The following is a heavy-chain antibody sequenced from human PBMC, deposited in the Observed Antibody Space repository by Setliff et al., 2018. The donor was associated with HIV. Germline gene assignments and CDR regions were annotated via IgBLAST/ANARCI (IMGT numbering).Heavy chain of an antibody. Sequence: PGGSLRLSCSASGFTFSSYAMHWVRQAPGKGLEYVSAISSNGGSTYYADSVKGRFTISRDNSKNTLYLQMSSLRSEDTAVYYCAKDIPGPAINSGRIKNWFDPWGEGTLVTVSS. CDR1: GFTFSSYA. CDR3: AKDIPGPAINSGRIKNWFDP. D-gene: IGHD6-19*01. CDR2: ISSNGGST. V-gene: IGHV3-64D*09. J-gene: IGHJ5*02.